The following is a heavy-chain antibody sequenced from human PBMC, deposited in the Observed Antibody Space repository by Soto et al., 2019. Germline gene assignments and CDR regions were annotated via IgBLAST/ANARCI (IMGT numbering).Heavy chain of an antibody. CDR1: GFSLSSTRVA. J-gene: IGHJ4*02. V-gene: IGHV2-5*02. CDR2: IYWDDDK. D-gene: IGHD6-19*01. Sequence: QITLKESGPTLVKPTQTLTLTCTFSGFSLSSTRVAVGWTRQPPGKALEWLALIYWDDDKRYSPFLKSRLTITEDTSKNQVVLTMTNMDPVDTATYYCAHSVVAGLGYYFDYWGQGTLVTVSS. CDR3: AHSVVAGLGYYFDY.